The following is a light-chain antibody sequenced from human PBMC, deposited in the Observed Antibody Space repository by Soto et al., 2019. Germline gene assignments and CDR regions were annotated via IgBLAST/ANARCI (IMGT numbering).Light chain of an antibody. J-gene: IGKJ5*01. CDR1: QSLTNSF. Sequence: EIVLTQSPGTLYFSRVERSTLSFRASQSLTNSFIAWYQQKPGQAPRLLIYDTSSRATGIPDRFSGSGSGTDFTLTISRLEPEDFAVFFCQQYGTSEIIFGQGTRLEIK. CDR3: QQYGTSEII. CDR2: DTS. V-gene: IGKV3-20*01.